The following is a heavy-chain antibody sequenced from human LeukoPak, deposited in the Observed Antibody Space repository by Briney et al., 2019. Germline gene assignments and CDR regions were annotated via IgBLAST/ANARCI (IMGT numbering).Heavy chain of an antibody. V-gene: IGHV4-34*01. D-gene: IGHD3-10*01. CDR1: GGSFSGYY. Sequence: PETLSLTCVVYGGSFSGYYWNWIRQSPGKGLEWIGEINQSGSTNYNPSLKSRVTISVDASKNQFSLKLNSVTAADTAAYYCARGVFGRFDPWGQGTLVTVSS. J-gene: IGHJ5*02. CDR2: INQSGST. CDR3: ARGVFGRFDP.